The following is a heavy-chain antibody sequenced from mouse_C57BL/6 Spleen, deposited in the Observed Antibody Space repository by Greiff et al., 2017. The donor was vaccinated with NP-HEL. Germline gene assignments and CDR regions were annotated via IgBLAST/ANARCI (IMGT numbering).Heavy chain of an antibody. CDR2: INPSNGGT. V-gene: IGHV1-53*01. J-gene: IGHJ4*01. D-gene: IGHD3-2*02. Sequence: QVQLQQPGTELVKPGASVKLSCKASGYTFTSYWMHWVKQRPGQGLEWIGNINPSNGGTNYNEKFKGKATLTVDKSSSTSYMQLSSLTSEDSAVYYCARSTAQAGAMDYWGQGTSVTVSS. CDR3: ARSTAQAGAMDY. CDR1: GYTFTSYW.